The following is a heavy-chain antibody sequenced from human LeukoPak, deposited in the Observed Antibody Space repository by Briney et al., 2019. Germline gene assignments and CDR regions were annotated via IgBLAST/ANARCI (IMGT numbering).Heavy chain of an antibody. CDR3: ARVRWDTAMVKVGPSRDGGFYYYYYYMDV. CDR1: GGSISSYF. J-gene: IGHJ6*03. V-gene: IGHV4-4*07. CDR2: IYTSGST. D-gene: IGHD5-18*01. Sequence: SETLSLTCTVSGGSISSYFWSWIRQPAGKGLEWIGRIYTSGSTNYNPSLKSRVTMSVDTSKNQFSLKLSSVTAADTAVYYCARVRWDTAMVKVGPSRDGGFYYYYYYMDVWGKGTTVTVSS.